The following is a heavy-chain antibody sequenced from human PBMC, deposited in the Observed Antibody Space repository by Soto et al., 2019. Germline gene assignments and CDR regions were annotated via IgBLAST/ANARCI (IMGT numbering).Heavy chain of an antibody. Sequence: QVQLVQSGAEVKKPESSVTVSCKAYGGTFSSYTIRWVRQAPGQGLERMGGIIPIFGTANYAQKFQGRVTITADESTSTAYMELSSLRSEDTAVYYCARGNHRWLQLWYFDLWGRGTLVTVSS. V-gene: IGHV1-69*12. CDR1: GGTFSSYT. J-gene: IGHJ2*01. CDR2: IIPIFGTA. CDR3: ARGNHRWLQLWYFDL. D-gene: IGHD5-12*01.